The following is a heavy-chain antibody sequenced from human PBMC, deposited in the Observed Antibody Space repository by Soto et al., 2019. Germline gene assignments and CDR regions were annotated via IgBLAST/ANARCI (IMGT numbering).Heavy chain of an antibody. J-gene: IGHJ4*02. CDR1: GFTVSSNY. CDR3: AKEPYSDFWSAYYYFDY. Sequence: GSLRLSCAASGFTVSSNYMSWVRQAPGKGLEWVSVIYSGGSTYYADSVKGRFTISRDNSKNTLYLQMNSLRAEDTALYYCAKEPYSDFWSAYYYFDYWGQGTLVTVSS. V-gene: IGHV3-66*01. D-gene: IGHD3-3*01. CDR2: IYSGGST.